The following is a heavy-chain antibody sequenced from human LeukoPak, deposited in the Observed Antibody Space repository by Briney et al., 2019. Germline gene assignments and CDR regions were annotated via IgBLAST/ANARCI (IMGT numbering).Heavy chain of an antibody. J-gene: IGHJ4*02. Sequence: GESLKISCKASGYTLSSYWIGWVRQMPGKGLEWMGIIYPYDSDTTYSPSFQGQITISADKSISTAYLQWSSLKASDTAMYYCARRTSMTGNPFDYWGQGTLVTVSS. CDR2: IYPYDSDT. D-gene: IGHD3-9*01. CDR3: ARRTSMTGNPFDY. V-gene: IGHV5-51*01. CDR1: GYTLSSYW.